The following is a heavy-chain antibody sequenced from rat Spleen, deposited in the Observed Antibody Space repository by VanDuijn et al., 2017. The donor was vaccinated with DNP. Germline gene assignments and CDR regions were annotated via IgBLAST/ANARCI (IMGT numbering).Heavy chain of an antibody. CDR2: ISTSSSRT. CDR3: TTVYGGYSGWFAS. Sequence: EVQLVESGGGLVEPGRSLKVSCAASGFIFSDYDMVWVRQAPTKGLEWVASISTSSSRTYYRNSVKDRFTVSRDNAKSTLYLQMDSLRSDDTATYYCTTVYGGYSGWFASWGQGTLVTVSS. V-gene: IGHV5-27*01. D-gene: IGHD1-11*01. CDR1: GFIFSDYD. J-gene: IGHJ3*01.